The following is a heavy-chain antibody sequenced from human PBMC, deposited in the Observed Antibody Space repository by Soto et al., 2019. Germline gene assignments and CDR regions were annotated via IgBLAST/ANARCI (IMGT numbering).Heavy chain of an antibody. CDR1: GYSFTSYW. V-gene: IGHV5-51*01. Sequence: PGESLKISCKGSGYSFTSYWIGWVRQMPGKGLEWMGIIYPGDSDTRYSPSFQGQVTISADKSISTAYLQWSSLKASDTAMYYCARVSGSSKSADYYYGMDVWGQGTTVTVYS. J-gene: IGHJ6*02. D-gene: IGHD6-6*01. CDR3: ARVSGSSKSADYYYGMDV. CDR2: IYPGDSDT.